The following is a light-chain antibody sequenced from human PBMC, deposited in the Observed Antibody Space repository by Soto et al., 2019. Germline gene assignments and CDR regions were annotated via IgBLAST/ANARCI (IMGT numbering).Light chain of an antibody. CDR3: QSYDSSLSGYV. CDR2: ANT. J-gene: IGLJ1*01. CDR1: SSNIGAGFD. Sequence: QSVLTQPPSVSGAPGQRVTISCTGSSSNIGAGFDVHWYQQLPGTAPRLLIYANTKRPSGVPDRFSGSRSGTPISLAITGLRAEDEADYFCQSYDSSLSGYVFGTGTKVPS. V-gene: IGLV1-40*01.